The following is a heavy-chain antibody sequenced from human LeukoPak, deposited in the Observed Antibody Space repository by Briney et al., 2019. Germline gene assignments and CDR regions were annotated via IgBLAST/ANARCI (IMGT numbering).Heavy chain of an antibody. Sequence: PGGSLRLSCAASGFTFNSHEMNWVRQAPGKGLEWVSYISKSGGTRYYADSLKGRFTISRDNAKNSLHLQMNSLRAEDTAVYYCARALGSGYFDYWGQGTLVTVSS. V-gene: IGHV3-48*03. J-gene: IGHJ4*02. CDR2: ISKSGGTR. CDR3: ARALGSGYFDY. CDR1: GFTFNSHE. D-gene: IGHD3-10*01.